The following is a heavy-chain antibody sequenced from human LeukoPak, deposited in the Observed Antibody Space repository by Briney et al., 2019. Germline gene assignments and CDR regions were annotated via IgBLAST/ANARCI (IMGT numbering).Heavy chain of an antibody. Sequence: GRSLRLPCAASGFTFSSYGMHWVRQAPGKGLEWVAVIWYDGSNKYYADSVKGRFTISRDNSKNTLYLQMNSLRAGDTAVYYCARDPYSSGWYGWFDPWGQGTLVTVSS. CDR2: IWYDGSNK. J-gene: IGHJ5*02. CDR1: GFTFSSYG. D-gene: IGHD6-19*01. CDR3: ARDPYSSGWYGWFDP. V-gene: IGHV3-33*01.